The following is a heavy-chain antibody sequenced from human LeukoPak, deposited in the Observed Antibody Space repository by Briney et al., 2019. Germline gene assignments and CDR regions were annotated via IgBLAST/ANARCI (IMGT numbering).Heavy chain of an antibody. V-gene: IGHV1-69*04. CDR1: GGTFSSYA. J-gene: IGHJ4*02. CDR3: ARVLITFGGVIARLYDY. CDR2: IIPILGIA. Sequence: SVKVSCKASGGTFSSYAISWVRQAPGQGLEWMGRIIPILGIANYAQKFQGRVTMTRDTSISTAYMELSRLRSDDTAVYYCARVLITFGGVIARLYDYWGQGTLVTVSS. D-gene: IGHD3-16*02.